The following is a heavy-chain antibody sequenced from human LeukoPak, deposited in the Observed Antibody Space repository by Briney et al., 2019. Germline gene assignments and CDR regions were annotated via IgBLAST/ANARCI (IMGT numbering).Heavy chain of an antibody. V-gene: IGHV3-23*01. CDR3: AKDLVPYSDYGSFDY. Sequence: GGSLRLSCAASGFTFSSYAMSWVRQAPGKGLEWVSAISGSGGSTYYADSVKGRFTISRDNSKNTLSLQMNTLRAEDTAVYYCAKDLVPYSDYGSFDYWGQGTLVTVSS. J-gene: IGHJ4*02. CDR1: GFTFSSYA. D-gene: IGHD4-17*01. CDR2: ISGSGGST.